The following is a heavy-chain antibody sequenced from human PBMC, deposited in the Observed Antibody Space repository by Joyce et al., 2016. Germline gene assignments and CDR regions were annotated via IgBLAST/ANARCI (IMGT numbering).Heavy chain of an antibody. Sequence: QVQLVQSGAEMKRPGASVKISCKTSGYIFTRFYMHWVRQAPGQGLEWMVIINPSGGSPTSAPKFRDRVTMTRDTSTTTVYLEMSSLRPEDTAVYYCARQMHDFGDYEAFDPWGQGTL. CDR1: GYIFTRFY. D-gene: IGHD4-17*01. J-gene: IGHJ5*02. V-gene: IGHV1-46*01. CDR3: ARQMHDFGDYEAFDP. CDR2: INPSGGSP.